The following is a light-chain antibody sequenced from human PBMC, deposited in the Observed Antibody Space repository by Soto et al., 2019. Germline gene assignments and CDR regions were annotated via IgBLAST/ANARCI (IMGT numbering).Light chain of an antibody. Sequence: QSALTQPPSASGSPGQSVTISCTGTSSDVGGYNYVSWYQQHPGKAPKVMIYEVSKQPSGVPDRFSGSKSGNTASLTVSGLQAEDEADYYCSSFAGSNEMVFGGGTKVTVL. CDR2: EVS. CDR3: SSFAGSNEMV. V-gene: IGLV2-8*01. J-gene: IGLJ2*01. CDR1: SSDVGGYNY.